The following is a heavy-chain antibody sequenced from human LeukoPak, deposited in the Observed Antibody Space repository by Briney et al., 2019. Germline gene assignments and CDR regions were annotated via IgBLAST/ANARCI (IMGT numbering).Heavy chain of an antibody. Sequence: QPGGSLRLSCAASGFTFSSYGMHWVRQAPGKGLEWVAAISHDGSNKYNADSVKGRFTISRDNSKNTLYLQMNSLRAEDTAVYYCARDESAVAGTSPYYFDYWGQGTLVTVSS. CDR3: ARDESAVAGTSPYYFDY. CDR1: GFTFSSYG. CDR2: ISHDGSNK. D-gene: IGHD6-19*01. V-gene: IGHV3-30*03. J-gene: IGHJ4*02.